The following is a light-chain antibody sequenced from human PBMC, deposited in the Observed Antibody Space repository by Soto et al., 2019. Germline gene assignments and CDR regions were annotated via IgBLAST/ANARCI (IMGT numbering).Light chain of an antibody. Sequence: IQMTQSPSTLSASVGDRVTITCRASHSISSWLAWYQQKPGKATNLLIYAASTLESGVPSWCSGSGAGTEFTLTISSLQPDDFATYYCQQYNSYWTFGQGTKVDIK. CDR1: HSISSW. CDR2: AAS. CDR3: QQYNSYWT. V-gene: IGKV1-5*01. J-gene: IGKJ1*01.